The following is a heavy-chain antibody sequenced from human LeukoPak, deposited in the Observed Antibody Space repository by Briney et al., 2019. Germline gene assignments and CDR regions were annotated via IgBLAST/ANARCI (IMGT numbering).Heavy chain of an antibody. CDR1: GFTFSSYA. CDR2: ISGSGGST. CDR3: ARTLTGATPFDAFDI. V-gene: IGHV3-23*01. Sequence: GGSLRLSCAASGFTFSSYAMSWVRQAPGKGLEWVSAISGSGGSTYYADSVKGRFTISRDNAKNSLYLQMNSLRAEDTAVYYCARTLTGATPFDAFDIWGQGTMVTVSS. D-gene: IGHD3-9*01. J-gene: IGHJ3*02.